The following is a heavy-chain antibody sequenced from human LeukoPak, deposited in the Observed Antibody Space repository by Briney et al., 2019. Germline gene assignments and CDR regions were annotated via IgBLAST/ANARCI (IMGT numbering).Heavy chain of an antibody. CDR3: AKDRRACSSSSCYYRFDY. CDR2: ISDSGGST. Sequence: GGSLRLSCAASEFTFSSYAMSWVRQAPRKGLGWVSAISDSGGSTYYADSVKGRFTISRDNSKNTVYLQMNSLRAEDTAVYYCAKDRRACSSSSCYYRFDYWGQGTLVTVSS. J-gene: IGHJ4*02. D-gene: IGHD2-2*01. V-gene: IGHV3-23*01. CDR1: EFTFSSYA.